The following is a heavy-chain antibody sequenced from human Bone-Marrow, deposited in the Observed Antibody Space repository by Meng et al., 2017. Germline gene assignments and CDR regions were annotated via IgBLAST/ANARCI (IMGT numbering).Heavy chain of an antibody. J-gene: IGHJ4*02. CDR1: GGSISSSSYY. D-gene: IGHD5-24*01. V-gene: IGHV4-39*07. CDR2: IYYSGST. CDR3: ARGRDGYNYYFDY. Sequence: SETLSLTCTVSGGSISSSSYYWGWIRQPPGKGLEWIGSIYYSGSTYYNPSLKSRVTISVDTSKNQFSLKLSSVTAADTAVYYCARGRDGYNYYFDYWGQGTLVTVSS.